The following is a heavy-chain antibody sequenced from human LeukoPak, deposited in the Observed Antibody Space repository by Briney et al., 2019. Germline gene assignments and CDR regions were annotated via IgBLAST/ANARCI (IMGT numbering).Heavy chain of an antibody. CDR2: INSDGSTT. CDR1: GFTFSGYW. V-gene: IGHV3-74*01. J-gene: IGHJ4*02. Sequence: PGGSLRLSCAASGFTFSGYWMHWVRQAPGKGLVWVSRINSDGSTTSYADSVMGRFTISRDNAKNTLYLQMNSLRAEDTAVYYCARVIYSGWQGELSGWGQGTLVTVSS. CDR3: ARVIYSGWQGELSG. D-gene: IGHD6-19*01.